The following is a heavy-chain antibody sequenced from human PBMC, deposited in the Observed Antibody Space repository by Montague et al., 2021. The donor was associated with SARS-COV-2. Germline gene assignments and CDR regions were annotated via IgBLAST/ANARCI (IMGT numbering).Heavy chain of an antibody. V-gene: IGHV3-30*18. D-gene: IGHD3-10*01. CDR2: ISYEGSQR. Sequence: SLRFSCEASGFNFNNYGIHWVRQAPGKGLEWVAVISYEGSQRFFSDSVKGRFAISRDSAQRTVFLLMNSLRVDDTAVYHCAKASEVFWLGQFARDAFDLWGQGTTVVVSS. CDR3: AKASEVFWLGQFARDAFDL. CDR1: GFNFNNYG. J-gene: IGHJ3*01.